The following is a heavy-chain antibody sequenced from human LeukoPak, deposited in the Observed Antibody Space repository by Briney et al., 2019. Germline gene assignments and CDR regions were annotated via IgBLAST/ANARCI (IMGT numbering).Heavy chain of an antibody. J-gene: IGHJ4*02. CDR1: GFTFSGYW. CDR3: ARESAYCGGDCYSGFDY. D-gene: IGHD2-21*02. Sequence: GSLRLSCAASGFTFSGYWMHWARQSPGKGLVWVSCINGDGSDTRYADSVKGRFTISRDNAKNSLYLQMNSLRAEDTALYYCARESAYCGGDCYSGFDYWGQGTLVTVSS. V-gene: IGHV3-74*01. CDR2: INGDGSDT.